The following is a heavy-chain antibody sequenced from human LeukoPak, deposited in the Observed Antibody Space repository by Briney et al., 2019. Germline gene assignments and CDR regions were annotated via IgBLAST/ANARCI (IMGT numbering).Heavy chain of an antibody. J-gene: IGHJ4*02. CDR1: GYSISSGYY. Sequence: SETLSLTCTVSGYSISSGYYWGWIRQPPGKGLEWIGSIYHSGSTYYNPSLKSRVTISVDTSKNQFSLKLSSVTAADTAVYYCARSKGRAAGTCGYWGQGTLVTVSS. CDR2: IYHSGST. CDR3: ARSKGRAAGTCGY. D-gene: IGHD6-13*01. V-gene: IGHV4-38-2*02.